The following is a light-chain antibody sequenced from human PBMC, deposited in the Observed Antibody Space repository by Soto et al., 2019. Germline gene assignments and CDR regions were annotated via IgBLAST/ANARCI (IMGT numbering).Light chain of an antibody. Sequence: QSALTQPPSVSAAPGQTVTISCSGSSANIGSNYVSWYQHLPGTAPKLVIYDSDMRPSEIPDRFSGSKSGTSATLDITGLQTGDEADYSCGAWDGSLSVVLFGGGTKLTVL. CDR3: GAWDGSLSVVL. J-gene: IGLJ2*01. CDR2: DSD. V-gene: IGLV1-51*01. CDR1: SANIGSNY.